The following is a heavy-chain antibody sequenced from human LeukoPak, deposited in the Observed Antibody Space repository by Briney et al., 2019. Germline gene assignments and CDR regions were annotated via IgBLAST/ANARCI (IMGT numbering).Heavy chain of an antibody. V-gene: IGHV3-30*04. Sequence: GGSLRLSCAASGFIFTNYAMHWVRQAPDKGLEWPTVVSYDTRKIDYADSVKGRFTISRDNSKNTLYLQMNSLTTEDTAVYYCARVGDSEDWSSHYWGQGTLVTVSS. D-gene: IGHD3/OR15-3a*01. J-gene: IGHJ4*02. CDR3: ARVGDSEDWSSHY. CDR2: VSYDTRKI. CDR1: GFIFTNYA.